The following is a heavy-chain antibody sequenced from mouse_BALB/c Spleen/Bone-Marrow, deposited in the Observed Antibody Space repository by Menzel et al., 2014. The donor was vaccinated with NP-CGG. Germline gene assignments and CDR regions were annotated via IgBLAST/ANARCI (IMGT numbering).Heavy chain of an antibody. CDR3: ARILYWYFDV. Sequence: QVHVKQSGPELVKPGASVKISCKASGYTFTDYYINWVKQKPGQGLEWIGWIYPGSGNTKYNEKFKGKATLTVDTSSSTAYMQLSSLTSEDTAAYFCARILYWYFDVWGAGTTVTVSS. V-gene: IGHV1-84*02. CDR2: IYPGSGNT. J-gene: IGHJ1*01. CDR1: GYTFTDYY.